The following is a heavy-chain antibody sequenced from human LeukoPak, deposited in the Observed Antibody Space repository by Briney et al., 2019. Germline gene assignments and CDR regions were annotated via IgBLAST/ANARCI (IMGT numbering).Heavy chain of an antibody. CDR1: GGSITSGSYH. V-gene: IGHV4-39*02. J-gene: IGHJ4*02. D-gene: IGHD5-24*01. Sequence: SETLSLTCTVSGGSITSGSYHWGWIRQSPGKGLEWIGNTYYTGSAYYRPSLQSRVSISVDTSKKEFSLKLNSVTAADTAVYCCARDRDGYAYSFDYWGQGTPVTVSS. CDR3: ARDRDGYAYSFDY. CDR2: TYYTGSA.